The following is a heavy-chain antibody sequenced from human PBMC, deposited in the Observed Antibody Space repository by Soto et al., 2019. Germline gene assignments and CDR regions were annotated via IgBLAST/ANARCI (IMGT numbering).Heavy chain of an antibody. V-gene: IGHV4-59*08. D-gene: IGHD3-3*01. CDR1: GGSISSYY. J-gene: IGHJ6*03. CDR2: ISYSGST. Sequence: PSETLSLTCTVSGGSISSYYWSWIRQSPGKGLEWIGHISYSGSTTYNPSLKSRVTISVDTSKNQFSLKLISVTAADTAVYYCARYFDFWSGYSYYMDVWGRGTTVTVSS. CDR3: ARYFDFWSGYSYYMDV.